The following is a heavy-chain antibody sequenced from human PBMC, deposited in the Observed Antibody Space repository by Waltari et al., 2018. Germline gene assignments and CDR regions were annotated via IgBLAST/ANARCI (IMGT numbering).Heavy chain of an antibody. Sequence: QLQLQESGPGLVKPSETLSLTCTVSGGSISRSRYYWGWIRQSPGKGLEWIGGFYYSGSTYYNPTLKSRVTISGDTSKNQFSLKLSSVTAADTAVYYCARHWKKSGYRFDPWGQGTLVTVSS. CDR2: FYYSGST. D-gene: IGHD5-12*01. V-gene: IGHV4-39*01. J-gene: IGHJ5*02. CDR3: ARHWKKSGYRFDP. CDR1: GGSISRSRYY.